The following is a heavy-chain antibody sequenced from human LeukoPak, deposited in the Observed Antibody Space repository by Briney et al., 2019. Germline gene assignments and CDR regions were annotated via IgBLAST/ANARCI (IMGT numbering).Heavy chain of an antibody. V-gene: IGHV3-23*01. CDR3: ARDTRGESDY. Sequence: PGGSLRLSCAASGFSLSGYAMTWVRQAPGKGLEWVSTISGSGDNTYYADSVKGRFTISRDNTKSSLYLQMNSLRAEDTAVYYCARDTRGESDYWGQGTLVTVSS. D-gene: IGHD2-2*01. CDR2: ISGSGDNT. J-gene: IGHJ4*02. CDR1: GFSLSGYA.